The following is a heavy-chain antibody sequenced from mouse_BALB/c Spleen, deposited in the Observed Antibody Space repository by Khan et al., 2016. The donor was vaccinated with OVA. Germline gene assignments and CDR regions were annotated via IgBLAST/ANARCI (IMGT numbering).Heavy chain of an antibody. J-gene: IGHJ4*01. CDR1: GFSLTNYG. Sequence: QVQLKESGPGLVAPSQSLSITCTISGFSLTNYGVHWVRQPPGKGLEWLVVIWSDGSTTYNSALTSRLTINKDNSQSTAFLKMNSLQTYDTAMYFFARQPCYHYNVMDYWGQGTSVTVSA. V-gene: IGHV2-6-1*01. CDR2: IWSDGST. CDR3: ARQPCYHYNVMDY.